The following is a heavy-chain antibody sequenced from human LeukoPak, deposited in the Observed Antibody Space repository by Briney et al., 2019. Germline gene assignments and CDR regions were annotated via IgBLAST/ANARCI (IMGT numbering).Heavy chain of an antibody. Sequence: GGSLRLSCAASGFTFSSYWMHWVRQAPGKGLEWVSGISWNSGSIGYADSVKGRFTISRDNAKNSLYLQMNSLRAEDMALYYCAKAGYYDSSGYLDSDNWFDPWGQGTLVTVSS. CDR1: GFTFSSYW. J-gene: IGHJ5*02. CDR2: ISWNSGSI. V-gene: IGHV3-9*03. D-gene: IGHD3-22*01. CDR3: AKAGYYDSSGYLDSDNWFDP.